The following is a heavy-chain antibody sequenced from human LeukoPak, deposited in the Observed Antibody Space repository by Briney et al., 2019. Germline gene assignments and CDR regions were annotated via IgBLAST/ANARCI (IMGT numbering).Heavy chain of an antibody. Sequence: ASVKVSCKLSRYTLTELSMHWVRQAPGKGLEWMGGFDPEDGETIYTQKFQGRVTMTEDTSTDTAYMELSSLRSEDTAVYYCATDQPSSIAALFDYWGQGTLVTVAS. V-gene: IGHV1-24*01. CDR2: FDPEDGET. J-gene: IGHJ4*02. D-gene: IGHD6-6*01. CDR1: RYTLTELS. CDR3: ATDQPSSIAALFDY.